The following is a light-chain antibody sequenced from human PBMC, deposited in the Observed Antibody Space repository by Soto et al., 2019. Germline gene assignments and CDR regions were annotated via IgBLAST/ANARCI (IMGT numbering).Light chain of an antibody. J-gene: IGLJ2*01. CDR3: QSYDNSLSVHVV. Sequence: QSVLTQPPSVSGAPGQRVTISCTGTSSNIGAGYDVHWYQQVPGTSPKLLIFVNSNRPSGVPDRFSGSKSGTSASLAITGLQAEDEADYYCQSYDNSLSVHVVFSGGTKLTVL. CDR1: SSNIGAGYD. V-gene: IGLV1-40*01. CDR2: VNS.